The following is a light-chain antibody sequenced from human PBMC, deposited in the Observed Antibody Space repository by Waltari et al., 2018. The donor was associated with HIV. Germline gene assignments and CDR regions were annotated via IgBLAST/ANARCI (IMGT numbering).Light chain of an antibody. J-gene: IGKJ1*01. CDR1: QTISDW. V-gene: IGKV1-5*03. Sequence: EIKMTQTPSALSASVGDRVPITCRASQTISDWLAWYQQRPGKAPKLLIFKASGLESGVPSRFSGSLSGTEFTLTISSLQPDDLATYYCQQYSTFPGTFGQGTKVEI. CDR2: KAS. CDR3: QQYSTFPGT.